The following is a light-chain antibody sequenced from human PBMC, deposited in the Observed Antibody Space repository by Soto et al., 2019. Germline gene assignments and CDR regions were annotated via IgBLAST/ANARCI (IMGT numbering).Light chain of an antibody. CDR1: QSISSW. V-gene: IGKV1-5*01. CDR3: QQYNSYSPT. CDR2: DAS. Sequence: DIQMTQSPSTLSASVGDRVTITCRASQSISSWLAWYQQKPGKAPKLLIYDASSLESGVPSRFSGSGSGTKFTLTISSLQPDDFATYYCQQYNSYSPTFGQGTKVDI. J-gene: IGKJ1*01.